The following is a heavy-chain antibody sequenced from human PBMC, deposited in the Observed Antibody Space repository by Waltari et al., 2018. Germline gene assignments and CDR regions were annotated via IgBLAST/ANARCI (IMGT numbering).Heavy chain of an antibody. CDR3: ARDVDDLGGMDV. CDR1: GGSISSYY. CDR2: IYYSGST. Sequence: QVQLQESGPGLVKPSETLSLTCTVSGGSISSYYWSWIRQPPGKGLEWLGYIYYSGSTNYNPSLKSRVTISVDTSKNQFSLKLSSVTAADTAVYYCARDVDDLGGMDVWGQGTTVTVSS. V-gene: IGHV4-59*01. D-gene: IGHD3-16*01. J-gene: IGHJ6*02.